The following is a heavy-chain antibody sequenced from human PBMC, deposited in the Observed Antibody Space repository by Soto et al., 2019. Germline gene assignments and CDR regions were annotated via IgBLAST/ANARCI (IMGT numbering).Heavy chain of an antibody. CDR3: ARPGVPAVGTPYYLDD. V-gene: IGHV1-8*01. J-gene: IGHJ4*01. Sequence: QVQLVQSGAEVKTPGASVKVSCKASGYTFTNYDINWVRQAAGQGLEWMGWMNPKSGNTGYAQKFQGRVTMTRNTSISTAYMDMSGLTSADTAVYYCARPGVPAVGTPYYLDDWGQGALVTVSS. CDR1: GYTFTNYD. CDR2: MNPKSGNT. D-gene: IGHD1-1*01.